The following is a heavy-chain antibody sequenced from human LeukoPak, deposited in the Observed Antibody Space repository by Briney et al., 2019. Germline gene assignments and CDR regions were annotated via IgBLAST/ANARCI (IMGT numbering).Heavy chain of an antibody. Sequence: GGPLRLSCAASGFSFSAYAMHWVRQAPGKGPEYVSGISSNGGSTYYANSVKGRFTISRDNSKNTLYLQMGSLRAEDMAVYYCARGRWSGYSDNWFDPWGQGTLVTVSS. CDR2: ISSNGGST. D-gene: IGHD3-3*01. V-gene: IGHV3-64*01. CDR3: ARGRWSGYSDNWFDP. J-gene: IGHJ5*02. CDR1: GFSFSAYA.